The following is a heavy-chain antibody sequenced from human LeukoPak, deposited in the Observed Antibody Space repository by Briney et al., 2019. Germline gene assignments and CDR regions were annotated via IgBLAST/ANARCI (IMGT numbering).Heavy chain of an antibody. V-gene: IGHV1-2*02. CDR1: GYTFTVYY. CDR2: INPNSGGT. J-gene: IGHJ5*02. CDR3: ARGPLITMIVVGARNWFDP. Sequence: WASVKVSCKASGYTFTVYYMHWVRQAPGQGLEWMGWINPNSGGTNYAQKFQGRVTMTRDTSISTAYMELSRLRSDDTAVYYCARGPLITMIVVGARNWFDPWGQGTLVTVSS. D-gene: IGHD3-22*01.